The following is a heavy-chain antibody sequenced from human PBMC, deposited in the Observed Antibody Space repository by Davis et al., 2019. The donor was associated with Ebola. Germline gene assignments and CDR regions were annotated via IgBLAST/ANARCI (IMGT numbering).Heavy chain of an antibody. CDR3: ARGGLWAFDT. Sequence: GESLKISCAASGFTFSSYSMNWVRQAPGKGLEWVSSISSSSSYIYYADSVKGRFTISRDNAKNSLYLQMNSLRAEDTAVFYCARGGLWAFDTWGPGTLVTVSS. CDR1: GFTFSSYS. J-gene: IGHJ4*01. D-gene: IGHD3-10*01. V-gene: IGHV3-21*01. CDR2: ISSSSSYI.